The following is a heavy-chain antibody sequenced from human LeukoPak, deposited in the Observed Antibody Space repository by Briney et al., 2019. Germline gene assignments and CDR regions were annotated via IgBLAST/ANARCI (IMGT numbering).Heavy chain of an antibody. CDR3: ARAVSRGSSTSCLGY. J-gene: IGHJ4*02. CDR2: INPNSGGT. V-gene: IGHV1-2*02. CDR1: GYTFTGYY. D-gene: IGHD2-2*01. Sequence: ASVKVSCKASGYTFTGYYMHWVRQAPGQGPEWMGWINPNSGGTNYAQKFQGRVTMTRDTSISTAYMELSRLRSDDTAVYYCARAVSRGSSTSCLGYWGQGTLVTVSS.